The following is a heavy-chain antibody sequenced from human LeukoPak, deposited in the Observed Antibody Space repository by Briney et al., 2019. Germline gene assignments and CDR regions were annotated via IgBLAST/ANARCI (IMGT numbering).Heavy chain of an antibody. CDR2: FDPEDGET. Sequence: ASVKVSCKVSGYTLTELSMHWVRQAPGKGLEWMGGFDPEDGETIYAQKFQGRVTMTEDTSTDTAYMELSSLRSEDTAVYYCATDPHWDCSGGSCPPRFRYYYGMDVWGQGTTVTVSS. D-gene: IGHD2-15*01. V-gene: IGHV1-24*01. CDR3: ATDPHWDCSGGSCPPRFRYYYGMDV. J-gene: IGHJ6*02. CDR1: GYTLTELS.